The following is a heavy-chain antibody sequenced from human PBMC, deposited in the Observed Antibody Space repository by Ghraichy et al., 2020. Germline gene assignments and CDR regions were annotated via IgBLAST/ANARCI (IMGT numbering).Heavy chain of an antibody. CDR1: GGSISSYY. J-gene: IGHJ5*02. D-gene: IGHD2-8*01. Sequence: SETLSLTCTVSGGSISSYYWSWIRQPPGKGLEWIGYIYYSGSTNYNPSLKSRVTISVDTSKNQYSLKLSSVTAADTAVYYCARWLYCTNGVCQDNWFDPCGQGTLVTVSS. V-gene: IGHV4-59*01. CDR2: IYYSGST. CDR3: ARWLYCTNGVCQDNWFDP.